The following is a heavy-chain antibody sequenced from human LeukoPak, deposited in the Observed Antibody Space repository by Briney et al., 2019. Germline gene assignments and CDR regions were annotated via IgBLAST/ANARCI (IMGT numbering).Heavy chain of an antibody. CDR1: GGSISSGDYY. V-gene: IGHV4-30-4*01. CDR3: ARGRITIFGVVTPMYYFDY. J-gene: IGHJ4*02. Sequence: SETLSLTCTVSGGSISSGDYYWCWIRQPPGKGLEWIGYIYYSGSTYYNPSLKSRVTISVDTSKNQFSLKLSSVTAADTAVYYCARGRITIFGVVTPMYYFDYWGQGTLVTVSS. CDR2: IYYSGST. D-gene: IGHD3-3*01.